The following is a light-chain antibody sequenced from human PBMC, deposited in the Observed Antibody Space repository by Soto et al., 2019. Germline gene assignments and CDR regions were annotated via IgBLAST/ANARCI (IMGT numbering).Light chain of an antibody. Sequence: QSVVTQPPSVSGAPGQRVTISCTGSSSNIGAGYDVNWYRQLPGSAPKLLLYGNTNRPSGVPDRFSGSKSGSSASLAISGLQAEDAADYSCQSYDNSLSASVFGGGTKLTVL. V-gene: IGLV1-40*01. CDR1: SSNIGAGYD. J-gene: IGLJ3*02. CDR3: QSYDNSLSASV. CDR2: GNT.